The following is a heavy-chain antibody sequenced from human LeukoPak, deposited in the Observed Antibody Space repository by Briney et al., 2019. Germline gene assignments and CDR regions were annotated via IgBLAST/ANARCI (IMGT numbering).Heavy chain of an antibody. Sequence: ASVKVSCKASGYTFTGYYMHWVRQAPGQGLEWMGWISAYNGNTNYAQKLQGRVTVTTDTSTSTAYMELRSLRSDDTAVYYCARKYYYDSSGYYWDYWGQGTLVTVSS. CDR2: ISAYNGNT. V-gene: IGHV1-18*04. J-gene: IGHJ4*02. CDR1: GYTFTGYY. D-gene: IGHD3-22*01. CDR3: ARKYYYDSSGYYWDY.